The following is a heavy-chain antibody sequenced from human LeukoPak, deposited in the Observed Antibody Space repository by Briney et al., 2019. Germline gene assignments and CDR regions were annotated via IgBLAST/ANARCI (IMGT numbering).Heavy chain of an antibody. CDR2: IYHSGST. V-gene: IGHV4-38-2*02. CDR1: GYSISSGYY. CDR3: ARGYYYGSGSYAFDY. Sequence: PSETLSLTCTVSGYSISSGYYWGWIRQPPGKGLEWIGSIYHSGSTYYNPSLKSRVTMSVDTSKNQFSLKLSSVTAADTAAYYCARGYYYGSGSYAFDYWGQGTLVTVSS. J-gene: IGHJ4*02. D-gene: IGHD3-10*01.